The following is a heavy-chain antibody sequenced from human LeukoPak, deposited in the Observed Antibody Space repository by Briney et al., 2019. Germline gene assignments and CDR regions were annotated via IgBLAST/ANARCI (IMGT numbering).Heavy chain of an antibody. CDR1: GYSISSGYY. Sequence: PSETLSLTCTVSGYSISSGYYWGWIRQPPGKGLEWIGSIYHSGSTYYNPSLKSRVTISVDTSKNQFSLKLSSVTAADTAVYYCARARPYYYGSGSYYQRNWFDPWGQGTLVTVSS. J-gene: IGHJ5*02. CDR2: IYHSGST. D-gene: IGHD3-10*01. CDR3: ARARPYYYGSGSYYQRNWFDP. V-gene: IGHV4-38-2*02.